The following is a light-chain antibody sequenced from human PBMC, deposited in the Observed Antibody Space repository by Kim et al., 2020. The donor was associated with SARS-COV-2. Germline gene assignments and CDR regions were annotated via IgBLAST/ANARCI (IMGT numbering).Light chain of an antibody. CDR2: EVT. Sequence: PGQSVTSSGTGTSGDVGGHNLVSWYQQRPGKAPKLMIYEVTKRPSGVPDRFSGSKSGNTASLTVSGLQAEDEADYYCSSYAGRSAVFGGGTSLTVL. J-gene: IGLJ2*01. CDR3: SSYAGRSAV. V-gene: IGLV2-8*01. CDR1: SGDVGGHNL.